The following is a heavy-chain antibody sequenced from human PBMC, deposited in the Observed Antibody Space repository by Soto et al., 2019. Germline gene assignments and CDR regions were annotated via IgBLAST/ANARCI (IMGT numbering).Heavy chain of an antibody. D-gene: IGHD2-15*01. CDR2: INPSGGST. CDR3: ARGPQDDYYFEH. V-gene: IGHV1-46*01. J-gene: IGHJ4*02. Sequence: ASVKVSCKASGYTFTSYYMHWVRQAPGQGLEWMGIINPSGGSTSYAQKFQGRVTMTRDTSTSTAYMELRSLTSDDTAVYYCARGPQDDYYFEHWGQGTLVTVSS. CDR1: GYTFTSYY.